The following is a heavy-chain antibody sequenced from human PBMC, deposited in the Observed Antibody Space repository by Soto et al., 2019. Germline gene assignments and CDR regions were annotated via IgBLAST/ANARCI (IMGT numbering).Heavy chain of an antibody. CDR1: GYTLTSYG. CDR3: AREYCTSTSCYGVDY. CDR2: ISTYNGNT. V-gene: IGHV1-18*01. J-gene: IGHJ4*02. D-gene: IGHD2-2*01. Sequence: QVQLVQSGAEVKKPGASVKVSCKASGYTLTSYGISWVRQAPGQGLEWMGWISTYNGNTNYAQKLQGRVTMTKDTSTSTAYMELRSLRSDYTAVYYCAREYCTSTSCYGVDYWGQGTLVTVSS.